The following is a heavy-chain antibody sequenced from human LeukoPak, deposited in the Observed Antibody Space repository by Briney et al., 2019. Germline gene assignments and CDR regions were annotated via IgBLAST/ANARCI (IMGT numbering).Heavy chain of an antibody. Sequence: ASVKVSCKASGYTFTRYYMHWVRQAPGQGLAWMGMINPSGDSTTYAQKFQDRVTMTRDTSTSTVYMELSSLISEDTAVYYCARTAARQDAFNIWGQGTMVTVSS. CDR1: GYTFTRYY. J-gene: IGHJ3*02. V-gene: IGHV1-46*01. D-gene: IGHD6-25*01. CDR3: ARTAARQDAFNI. CDR2: INPSGDST.